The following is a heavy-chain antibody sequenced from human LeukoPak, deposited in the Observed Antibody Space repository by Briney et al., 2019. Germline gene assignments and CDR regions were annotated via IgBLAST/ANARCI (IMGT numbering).Heavy chain of an antibody. CDR1: GFTFSNAW. CDR3: ARTTVVTPGVLDY. CDR2: IKSKTDGGTT. V-gene: IGHV3-15*01. D-gene: IGHD4-23*01. Sequence: PGGSLRLSCAASGFTFSNAWMSWVRQAPGKGLEWVGRIKSKTDGGTTDYAAPVKGRFTISRDDSKNTLYLQMNSLKTEDTAVYYCARTTVVTPGVLDYWGQGTLVTVSS. J-gene: IGHJ4*02.